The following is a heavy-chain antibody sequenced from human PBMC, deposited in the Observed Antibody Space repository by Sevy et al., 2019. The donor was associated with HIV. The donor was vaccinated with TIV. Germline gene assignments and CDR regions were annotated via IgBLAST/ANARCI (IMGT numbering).Heavy chain of an antibody. V-gene: IGHV3-48*03. CDR3: ARGTHHDGDTAMVFY. CDR2: ISSSGSSI. CDR1: GFTFSSYD. J-gene: IGHJ4*02. Sequence: GGSLRLSCTASGFTFSSYDMNWVRQAPGKGLEWVSKISSSGSSIYYADSVKGRFTISRDNAKNSLYLQMNSLRAEDTAVYYCARGTHHDGDTAMVFYWGQGTLVTVSS. D-gene: IGHD5-18*01.